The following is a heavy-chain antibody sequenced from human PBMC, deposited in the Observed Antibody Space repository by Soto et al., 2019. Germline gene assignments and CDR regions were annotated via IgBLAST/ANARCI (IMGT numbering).Heavy chain of an antibody. J-gene: IGHJ4*02. CDR2: IYWDDDK. CDR3: ARSKYSISSFDY. D-gene: IGHD6-6*01. Sequence: SCPTLVNPPQTLTLTCTFSWFSLSTDDGGVGWVRQPPGKALDWLAVIYWDDDKRYSPSLKSRLTITKDTSKNHVLLTMTNMDPVDTATYFCARSKYSISSFDYWGQGALVTVSS. V-gene: IGHV2-5*02. CDR1: WFSLSTDDGG.